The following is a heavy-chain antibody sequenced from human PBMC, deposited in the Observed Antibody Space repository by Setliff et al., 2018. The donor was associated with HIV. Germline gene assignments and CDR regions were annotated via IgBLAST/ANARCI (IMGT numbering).Heavy chain of an antibody. CDR3: ARGISIGVVRDLIDY. V-gene: IGHV1-18*01. CDR1: GYTFTSYG. J-gene: IGHJ4*02. Sequence: ASVKVSCKASGYTFTSYGISWVRQAPGQGLEWMGWISAYNGNTNYAQKLQGRVTMTTDTSTSTAYMELRSLRSDDTAVYYCARGISIGVVRDLIDYWGQGTLVTVSS. D-gene: IGHD2-21*01. CDR2: ISAYNGNT.